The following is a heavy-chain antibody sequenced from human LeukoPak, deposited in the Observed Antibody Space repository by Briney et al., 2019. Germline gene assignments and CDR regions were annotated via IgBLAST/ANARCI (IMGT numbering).Heavy chain of an antibody. CDR1: GFTFSSYA. V-gene: IGHV3-30*04. J-gene: IGHJ4*02. Sequence: GGSLRLSCAASGFTFSSYAMHWVRQAPGKGLEWVAVISYDGSNKYYADSVKGRFTISRDNSKNTLYLQMNSLRAEDTAVYYCARDTYYYDSSGYYYPHDYWGQGTLVTVSS. D-gene: IGHD3-22*01. CDR2: ISYDGSNK. CDR3: ARDTYYYDSSGYYYPHDY.